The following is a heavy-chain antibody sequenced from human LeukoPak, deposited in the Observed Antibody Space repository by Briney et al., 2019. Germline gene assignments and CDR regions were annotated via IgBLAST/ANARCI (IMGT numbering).Heavy chain of an antibody. CDR1: GFTFSYYW. V-gene: IGHV3-7*01. Sequence: GGSLRLSCAASGFTFSYYWMSWVRQAPGKGLEWVANIKQDGSERFYVDSVKGRFTTSRDKARNLLYLQMNSLRVEDTAVYYCARDHRYAFDNWGHGTLVTVSS. CDR3: ARDHRYAFDN. D-gene: IGHD5-12*01. J-gene: IGHJ4*01. CDR2: IKQDGSER.